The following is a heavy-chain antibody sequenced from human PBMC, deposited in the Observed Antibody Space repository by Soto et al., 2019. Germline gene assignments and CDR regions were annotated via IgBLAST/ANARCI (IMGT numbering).Heavy chain of an antibody. CDR2: IYYSGST. Sequence: QVQLQESGPGLVKPSQTLSLTCTVSGGSISSGGYYWSWIRQHPGKDLEWIGYIYYSGSTYYNPSLKSRVTISVYTSKNQFSLKLTSVTAADTAVYYCARDPYPESYYAEAFDIWGQGTMVTVSS. J-gene: IGHJ3*02. V-gene: IGHV4-31*03. CDR3: ARDPYPESYYAEAFDI. CDR1: GGSISSGGYY. D-gene: IGHD3-10*01.